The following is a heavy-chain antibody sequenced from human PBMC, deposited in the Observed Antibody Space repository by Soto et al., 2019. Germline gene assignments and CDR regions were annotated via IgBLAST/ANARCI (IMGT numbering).Heavy chain of an antibody. CDR3: ARGGNYDFWSGYFGGDYYYGMDV. Sequence: GGSLRLSCAASGFTFSDYYMSWIRQAPGKGLEWVSYISSSGSTIYYADSVKGRFTISRDNAKNSLYLQMNSLGAEDTAVYYCARGGNYDFWSGYFGGDYYYGMDVWGQGTTVTVSS. CDR2: ISSSGSTI. CDR1: GFTFSDYY. D-gene: IGHD3-3*01. J-gene: IGHJ6*02. V-gene: IGHV3-11*01.